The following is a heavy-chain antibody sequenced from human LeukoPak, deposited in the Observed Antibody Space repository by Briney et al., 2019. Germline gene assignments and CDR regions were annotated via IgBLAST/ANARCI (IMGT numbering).Heavy chain of an antibody. CDR1: GFTFSSYA. D-gene: IGHD3-10*01. V-gene: IGHV3-23*01. CDR3: AKVRYYYGSGINWFDP. Sequence: GGSLRLSCAASGFTFSSYAMSWVRQAPGKGLEWVSAISGSGGSTYYADSVKGRFTISRDNSKNTLYLQMNSLRAEDTAVYYCAKVRYYYGSGINWFDPWGQGTLVTVSS. J-gene: IGHJ5*02. CDR2: ISGSGGST.